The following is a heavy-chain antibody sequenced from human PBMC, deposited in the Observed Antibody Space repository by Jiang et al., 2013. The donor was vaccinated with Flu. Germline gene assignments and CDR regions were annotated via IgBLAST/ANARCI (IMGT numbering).Heavy chain of an antibody. CDR2: INAGNGNT. CDR1: GYTFTSYA. Sequence: GAEVKKPGASVKVSCKASGYTFTSYAMHWVRQAPGQRLEWMGWINAGNGNTKYSQKFQGRVTITRDTSASTAYMELSSLRSEDTAVYYCAGLADPDTVRPTDAFDIWGQGTMVTVSS. V-gene: IGHV1-3*01. CDR3: AGLADPDTVRPTDAFDI. D-gene: IGHD2-2*02. J-gene: IGHJ3*02.